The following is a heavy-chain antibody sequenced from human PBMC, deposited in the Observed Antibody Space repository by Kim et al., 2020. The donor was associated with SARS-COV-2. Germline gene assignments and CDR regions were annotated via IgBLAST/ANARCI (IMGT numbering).Heavy chain of an antibody. CDR1: GFSFSTNGVG. CDR2: IYWDGDT. D-gene: IGHD6-6*01. J-gene: IGHJ4*02. Sequence: SGPTLVNPTQTLTLTCTFSGFSFSTNGVGVGWIRQPPGRALEWVALIYWDGDTRYSPSLKNRLTITKDTSQNQVVLTMTNMDPVDTATYYCARRRVAARPYYFDYWGQGTLVTVSS. CDR3: ARRRVAARPYYFDY. V-gene: IGHV2-5*02.